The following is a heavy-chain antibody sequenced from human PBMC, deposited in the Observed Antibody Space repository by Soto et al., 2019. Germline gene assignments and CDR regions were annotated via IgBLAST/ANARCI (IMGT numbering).Heavy chain of an antibody. CDR3: AHSEDSSAWIYYFDY. V-gene: IGHV2-5*01. D-gene: IGHD6-19*01. CDR1: GFSLTTSAVA. Sequence: QITLKESGPTLVKPTQTLTLTCSFSGFSLTTSAVAVGWVRQPPGKALEWLALISGNDDKRYSPSLKTRLTITKDSSKSQVVLTMTNMDPVDTGAYFCAHSEDSSAWIYYFDYWGQGALVIVSS. CDR2: ISGNDDK. J-gene: IGHJ4*02.